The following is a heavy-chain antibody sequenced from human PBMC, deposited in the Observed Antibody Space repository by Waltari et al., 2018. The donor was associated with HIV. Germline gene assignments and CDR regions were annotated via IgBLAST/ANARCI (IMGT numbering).Heavy chain of an antibody. CDR2: INTETGKP. CDR3: ARLNLKNGHLPSY. V-gene: IGHV7-4-1*02. CDR1: GYTFTDFD. Sequence: VQLVQSGSELRTPGASVKVACKTSGYTFTDFDVNWVRQAPGQGLQWMGWINTETGKPAYAQDFTGRFVISLDTSVSTTYLQISSLKAEDTAVYYCARLNLKNGHLPSYWGQGTMVTVSS. D-gene: IGHD2-8*01. J-gene: IGHJ4*02.